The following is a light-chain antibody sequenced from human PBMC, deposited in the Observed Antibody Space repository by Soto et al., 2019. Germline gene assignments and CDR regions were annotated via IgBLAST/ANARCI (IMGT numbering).Light chain of an antibody. Sequence: DIQMTQSPSSLSASVGDRVTITCRASQGISNYLAWYQQKPGKVPKLLIYAASTLQSGVPSRFSGSGSGTDLTLTISTLQPEDVATYYCPKHNRVPLTIGEGTKVEIK. CDR3: PKHNRVPLT. J-gene: IGKJ4*01. V-gene: IGKV1-27*01. CDR2: AAS. CDR1: QGISNY.